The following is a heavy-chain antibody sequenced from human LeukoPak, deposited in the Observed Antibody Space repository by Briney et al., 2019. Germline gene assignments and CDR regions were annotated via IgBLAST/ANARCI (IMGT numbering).Heavy chain of an antibody. Sequence: GGSLRLSCAASGFTFSRFTINCVRQAPGKGLEWVSGISGSDSSTYYEDSVKGRFTISRDNSKNTLYLQMNSLRAEDTAVYYCEKGGGWLYYFDYWGQGTLVTVSS. CDR1: GFTFSRFT. J-gene: IGHJ4*02. CDR2: ISGSDSST. D-gene: IGHD4-23*01. CDR3: EKGGGWLYYFDY. V-gene: IGHV3-23*01.